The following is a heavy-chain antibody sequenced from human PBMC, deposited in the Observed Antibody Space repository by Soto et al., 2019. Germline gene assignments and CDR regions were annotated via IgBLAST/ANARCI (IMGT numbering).Heavy chain of an antibody. CDR1: GGTFSSYA. V-gene: IGHV1-69*13. D-gene: IGHD1-20*01. CDR2: IIPIFGTA. CDR3: ARDPYNWNYFDY. Sequence: ASVKVSCKASGGTFSSYAISWVRQAPGQGLEWMGGIIPIFGTANYAQKFQGRVTITADESTSTAYMELSSLRSEDTAVYYCARDPYNWNYFDYWGQGTLVTVSS. J-gene: IGHJ4*02.